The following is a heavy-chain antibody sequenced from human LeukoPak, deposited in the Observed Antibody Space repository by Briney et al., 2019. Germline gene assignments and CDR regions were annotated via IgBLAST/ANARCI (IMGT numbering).Heavy chain of an antibody. J-gene: IGHJ3*01. Sequence: SVKVSCKTSGFTFSTSAVQWVRQARGQRLEWIGWIIVGSGATNYAQSLQGRFTITRDMSTDTAYMELSSLGSEDSAVYYCAAELYGVYTDCCTFHLWGQGTMVTVSS. CDR2: IIVGSGAT. V-gene: IGHV1-58*01. CDR1: GFTFSTSA. CDR3: AAELYGVYTDCCTFHL. D-gene: IGHD4-17*01.